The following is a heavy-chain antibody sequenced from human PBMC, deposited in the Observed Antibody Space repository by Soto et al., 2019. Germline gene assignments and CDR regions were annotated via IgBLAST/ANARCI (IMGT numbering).Heavy chain of an antibody. J-gene: IGHJ5*02. Sequence: GGSLRLSCAASGFTFNSYGMHWVRQAPVNGLEFVAVIWYDLSNKYYADSVKGGFTVCRDNSGNAVYLQMNSLRAEDTAVYYCARDWYRSFCSWFDPWGQGTLVTVSS. CDR3: ARDWYRSFCSWFDP. CDR2: IWYDLSNK. D-gene: IGHD6-19*01. V-gene: IGHV3-33*01. CDR1: GFTFNSYG.